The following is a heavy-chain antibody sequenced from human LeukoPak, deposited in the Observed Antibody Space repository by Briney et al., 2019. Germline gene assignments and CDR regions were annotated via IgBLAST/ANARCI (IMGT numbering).Heavy chain of an antibody. CDR1: GFTFSSYA. D-gene: IGHD3-9*01. V-gene: IGHV3-23*01. CDR3: AKDPTSVGGRHDWLLDS. J-gene: IGHJ5*02. Sequence: GGSLRLSCAASGFTFSSYAMSWVRQAPGKGLEWVSTIGFGDDSAYYADSVKGRFTISRDNSKNTLYLQMDYLRAEDTAVYYCAKDPTSVGGRHDWLLDSWGQGTLVTVSS. CDR2: IGFGDDSA.